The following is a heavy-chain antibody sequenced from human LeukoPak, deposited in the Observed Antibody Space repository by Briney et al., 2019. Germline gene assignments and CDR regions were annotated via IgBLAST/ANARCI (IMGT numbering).Heavy chain of an antibody. CDR2: INSDGSST. J-gene: IGHJ6*03. Sequence: GGSLRLSCAASGFTFSSYWVHWVRQAPGKGLVWVSRINSDGSSTSYADSVKGRFTISRDNAKNTLYLQMNSLRAEDTAVYYCARAARPSIPGLYYYYYYMDVWGKGTTVTVSS. D-gene: IGHD3-3*02. CDR1: GFTFSSYW. V-gene: IGHV3-74*01. CDR3: ARAARPSIPGLYYYYYYMDV.